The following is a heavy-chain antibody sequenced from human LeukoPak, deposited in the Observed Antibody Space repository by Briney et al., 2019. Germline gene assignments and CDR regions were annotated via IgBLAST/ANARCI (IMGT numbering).Heavy chain of an antibody. Sequence: KPSETLSLTCTVSGYSISSGYYWGWIRQPPGKGLEWIGIIYHSGSTYYNPSLKSRVTISVDTSKDQFSLKLSSVTAADTAVYYCARVIAAAGTDWFDPWGQGTLVTVSS. J-gene: IGHJ5*02. V-gene: IGHV4-38-2*02. D-gene: IGHD6-13*01. CDR1: GYSISSGYY. CDR2: IYHSGST. CDR3: ARVIAAAGTDWFDP.